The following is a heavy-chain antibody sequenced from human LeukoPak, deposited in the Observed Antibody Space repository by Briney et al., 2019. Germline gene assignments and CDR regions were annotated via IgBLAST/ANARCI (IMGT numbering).Heavy chain of an antibody. CDR1: GFTFSSYS. J-gene: IGHJ6*03. CDR3: ARTGALNWNYYYYYYMDV. Sequence: PGGSLRLSCAASGFTFSSYSMNWVRQAPGKGLECVSSISSSSSYIYYADSVKGRFTISRDNAKNSLYLQMNSLRAEDTAVYYCARTGALNWNYYYYYYMDVWGKGTTVTVSS. D-gene: IGHD1-1*01. V-gene: IGHV3-21*01. CDR2: ISSSSSYI.